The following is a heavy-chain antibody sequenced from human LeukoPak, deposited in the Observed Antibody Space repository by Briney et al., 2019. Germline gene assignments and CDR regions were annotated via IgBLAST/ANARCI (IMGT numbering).Heavy chain of an antibody. D-gene: IGHD2-15*01. J-gene: IGHJ4*02. Sequence: PGGSLRLSCAASGFTFSSYAMSWVRQAPGKGLDWVSGINGSGGSPYYADSVKGRFTISRDNSKNTLYLQMNSLRAEDTAVYYCAKSPRPFVVVVAAIDYWGQGTLVTVSS. CDR1: GFTFSSYA. CDR2: INGSGGSP. V-gene: IGHV3-23*01. CDR3: AKSPRPFVVVVAAIDY.